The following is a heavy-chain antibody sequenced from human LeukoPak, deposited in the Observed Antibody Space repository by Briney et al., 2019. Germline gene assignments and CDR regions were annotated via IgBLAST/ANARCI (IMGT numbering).Heavy chain of an antibody. CDR2: INWNGGST. CDR3: ARAPYYYDSSGYLDY. CDR1: GFTFYDYG. Sequence: GGSLRLSCAASGFTFYDYGMSWVRQAPGKGLEWVSGINWNGGSTGYADSVKGRFTISRDNAKNSLYLQMNSLRAEDTALYYCARAPYYYDSSGYLDYWGQGTLVTVSS. D-gene: IGHD3-22*01. V-gene: IGHV3-20*04. J-gene: IGHJ4*02.